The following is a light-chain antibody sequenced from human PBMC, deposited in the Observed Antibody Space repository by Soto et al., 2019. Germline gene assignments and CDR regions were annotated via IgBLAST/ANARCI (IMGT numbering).Light chain of an antibody. CDR2: GAS. J-gene: IGKJ5*01. Sequence: EIALTQSPGTQSLSPGERVTLSCRASQSVSSIYLAWYQQKPGQAPRLLIYGASTRATGIPDRFSGSGSGTDFTLTISRLEPEDFAVYFCQHYGSSLITFGQGTRLEIK. V-gene: IGKV3-20*01. CDR1: QSVSSIY. CDR3: QHYGSSLIT.